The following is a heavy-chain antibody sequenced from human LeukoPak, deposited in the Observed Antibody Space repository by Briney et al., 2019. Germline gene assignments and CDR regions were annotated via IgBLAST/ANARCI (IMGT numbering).Heavy chain of an antibody. J-gene: IGHJ4*02. CDR2: ISYDGSNK. CDR3: AREAGTYYFDY. V-gene: IGHV3-30*03. CDR1: GFPFSSYW. Sequence: PGGSLRLSCVASGFPFSSYWMTWVRQAPGKGLEWVAVISYDGSNKYYADSVKGRFTISRDNSKNTLYLQMNSLRAEDTAVYYCAREAGTYYFDYWGQGTLVTVSS. D-gene: IGHD6-13*01.